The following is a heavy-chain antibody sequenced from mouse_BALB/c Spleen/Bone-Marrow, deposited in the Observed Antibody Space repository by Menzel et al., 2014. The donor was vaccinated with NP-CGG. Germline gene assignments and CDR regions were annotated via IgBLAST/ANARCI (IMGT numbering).Heavy chain of an antibody. CDR3: TRQRNWDHYAMDY. Sequence: VQLQQSGGDLVKPGGSLKLSCAASGFTFSTYGMSWVRQTPDKRLEWVATISSGGGYTYYPDSVKGRFTISRDNANNTLYLQISSLKSEDTAMYYCTRQRNWDHYAMDYWGQGTSVTVSS. D-gene: IGHD4-1*01. J-gene: IGHJ4*01. CDR1: GFTFSTYG. CDR2: ISSGGGYT. V-gene: IGHV5-6*01.